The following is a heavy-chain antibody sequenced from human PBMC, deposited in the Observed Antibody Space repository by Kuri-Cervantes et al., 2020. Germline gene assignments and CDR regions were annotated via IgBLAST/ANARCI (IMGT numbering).Heavy chain of an antibody. CDR3: ARLWWLLGYFDY. V-gene: IGHV3-53*01. CDR2: IYSGGST. Sequence: GGSLRLSCAASGFTVSSNHMSWVRQAPGKGLEWVSVIYSGGSTYYADSVKGRFTISRDNSKNTLYLQMNSLRAEDTAVYYCARLWWLLGYFDYWGQGTLVTVSS. CDR1: GFTVSSNH. J-gene: IGHJ4*02. D-gene: IGHD5-12*01.